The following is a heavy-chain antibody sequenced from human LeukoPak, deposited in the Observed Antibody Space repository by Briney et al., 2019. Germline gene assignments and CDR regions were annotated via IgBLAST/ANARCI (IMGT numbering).Heavy chain of an antibody. Sequence: SETLSLTCTVSGGSVSSGSYYWSWIRQPPGKGPEWIGYIYYSGSTNYNPSLKSRVTISVDTSKNQFSLKLSSVAAADTAVYYCARVYSGSFDYWGQGTLVTVSS. D-gene: IGHD1-26*01. V-gene: IGHV4-61*01. CDR1: GGSVSSGSYY. CDR3: ARVYSGSFDY. CDR2: IYYSGST. J-gene: IGHJ4*02.